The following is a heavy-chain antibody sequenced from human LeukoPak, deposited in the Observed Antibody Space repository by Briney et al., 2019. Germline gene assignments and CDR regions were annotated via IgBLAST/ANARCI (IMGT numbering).Heavy chain of an antibody. CDR1: GCTFTSYG. CDR3: ARKPYSGYDVDY. J-gene: IGHJ4*02. Sequence: ASVKVSCKASGCTFTSYGISWVRQAPGQGLEWMGWISAYNGNTNYAQKLQGRVTMTTDTSTSTAYMELRSLRSDDTAVYYCARKPYSGYDVDYWGQGTLVTVSS. CDR2: ISAYNGNT. V-gene: IGHV1-18*01. D-gene: IGHD5-12*01.